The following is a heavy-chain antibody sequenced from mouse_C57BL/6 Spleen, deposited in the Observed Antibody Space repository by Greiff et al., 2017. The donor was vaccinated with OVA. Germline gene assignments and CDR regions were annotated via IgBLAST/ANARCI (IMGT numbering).Heavy chain of an antibody. CDR3: ARWAAQAFAY. CDR2: INPNNGGT. D-gene: IGHD3-2*02. CDR1: GYTFTDYN. J-gene: IGHJ3*01. Sequence: EVQLQQSGPELVKPGASVKIPCKASGYTFTDYNMAWVKQSHGKSLEWIGDINPNNGGTIYNQKFKGKATLTVDKSSSTAYMELRSLTSEDTAVYYCARWAAQAFAYWGQGTLVTVSA. V-gene: IGHV1-18*01.